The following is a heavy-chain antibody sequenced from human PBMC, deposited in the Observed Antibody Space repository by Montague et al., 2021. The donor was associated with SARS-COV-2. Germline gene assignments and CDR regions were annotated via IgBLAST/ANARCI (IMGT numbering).Heavy chain of an antibody. CDR3: VARENASVGNPIPY. CDR1: GFTITSFW. Sequence: QSGAEVKEPGESLKISCRAFGFTITSFWIGWVRQMPGKGLEYLGIIWPGDSDTRYSPSFQGQLTISADKSINTAYLKLRSLKASDTGMYYCVARENASVGNPIPYWGQGSLVTVSS. J-gene: IGHJ4*02. D-gene: IGHD2-21*01. CDR2: IWPGDSDT. V-gene: IGHV5-51*01.